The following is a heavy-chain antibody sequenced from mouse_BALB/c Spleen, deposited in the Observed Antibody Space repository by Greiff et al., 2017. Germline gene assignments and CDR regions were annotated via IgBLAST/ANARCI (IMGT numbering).Heavy chain of an antibody. CDR1: GYSFTSYY. CDR2: IDPFNGGT. D-gene: IGHD2-2*01. V-gene: IGHV1-28*01. CDR3: ARVGGYDDVFFAD. J-gene: IGHJ3*01. Sequence: EVQLQQSGPELMKPGASVKISCKASGYSFTSYYMHWVKQSHGKSLEWIGYIDPFNGGTSYNQKFKGKATLTVDKSSSTAYMHLSSLTSEDSAVYYCARVGGYDDVFFADWGQGTLVTVSA.